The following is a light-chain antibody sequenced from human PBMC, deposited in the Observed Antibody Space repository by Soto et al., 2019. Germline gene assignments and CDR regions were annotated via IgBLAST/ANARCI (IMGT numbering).Light chain of an antibody. V-gene: IGKV3-20*01. CDR3: QQHDSSPRT. Sequence: EIVLTQSPGTLSLSPGERATLSCRASQSVSRSFLAWYQQNPGQAPRLLIYGASSSATGIPDRFSGSGSGTAFTLTISRLEPEDFSVYFCQQHDSSPRTFGQGTKVEIK. CDR1: QSVSRSF. J-gene: IGKJ1*01. CDR2: GAS.